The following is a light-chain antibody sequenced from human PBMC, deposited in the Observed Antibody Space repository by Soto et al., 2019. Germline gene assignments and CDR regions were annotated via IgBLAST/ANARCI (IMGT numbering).Light chain of an antibody. CDR1: SGDVGGYNY. J-gene: IGLJ1*01. CDR3: SSYTSTSTHYV. V-gene: IGLV2-14*01. CDR2: EVS. Sequence: QSVLTQPASMSGSDGQSITISCTGSSGDVGGYNYASWYQQHPGKAPKLIIYEVSNRPSGVSNRFSGSKSGNTASLTISGLQAEDEADYYCSSYTSTSTHYVSGTGTKVTVL.